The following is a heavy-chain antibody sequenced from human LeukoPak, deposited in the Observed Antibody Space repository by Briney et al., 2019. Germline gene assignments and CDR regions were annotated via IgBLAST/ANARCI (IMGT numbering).Heavy chain of an antibody. J-gene: IGHJ5*02. Sequence: PGGSLRLSCAASGFTFSNYSMNWVRQAPGKGLEWVSSISSSSSYIYYADSVKGRFTISRDNAKNSLYLQMNSLRAVDTAVYYCARDGLVVPLVDPWGQGTLVTVSS. CDR2: ISSSSSYI. CDR1: GFTFSNYS. V-gene: IGHV3-21*01. CDR3: ARDGLVVPLVDP. D-gene: IGHD3-22*01.